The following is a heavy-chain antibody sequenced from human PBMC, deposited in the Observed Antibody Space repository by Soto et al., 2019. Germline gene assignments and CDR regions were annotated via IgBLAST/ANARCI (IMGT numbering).Heavy chain of an antibody. V-gene: IGHV3-23*01. CDR3: AKGVSSSAWSASDS. J-gene: IGHJ4*02. Sequence: EVQLLESGGGLVQPGGSLRLSCAASGFTLSSYAMTWVRQAPGKGLEWVSVIIDSDNATYYADSVKGRLPISRDNSKNTLYLQLNTLRAEDTTVYYSAKGVSSSAWSASDSWGQGTLVTVSA. CDR1: GFTLSSYA. CDR2: IIDSDNAT. D-gene: IGHD6-19*01.